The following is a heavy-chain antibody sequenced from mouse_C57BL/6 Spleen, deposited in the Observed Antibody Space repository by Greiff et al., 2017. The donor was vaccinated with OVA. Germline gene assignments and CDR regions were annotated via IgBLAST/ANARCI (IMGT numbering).Heavy chain of an antibody. J-gene: IGHJ3*01. CDR1: GYTFTSYW. V-gene: IGHV1-64*01. Sequence: QVQLQQPGAELVKPGASVKLSCKASGYTFTSYWMHWVKQRPGQGLEWIGMIHPNSGSTNYNEKFKSKATLTVDKSSSTAYMQLSSLTSEDSAVYYCARDYDKRAWFADWGQGTLVTVSA. CDR3: ARDYDKRAWFAD. D-gene: IGHD2-4*01. CDR2: IHPNSGST.